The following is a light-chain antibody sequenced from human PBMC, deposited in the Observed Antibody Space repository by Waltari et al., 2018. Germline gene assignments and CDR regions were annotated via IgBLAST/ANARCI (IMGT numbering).Light chain of an antibody. CDR2: INSDGRP. Sequence: QLVLTQSPSASASLGASVKLTCTLDSGHSSNIVAWLQQQPEKGPRYLMKINSDGRPSKGAAIPDRFSGSSSGAERYLTISSVQSEDEADYYCQTGGHGTWVFGGGTKLTVL. CDR3: QTGGHGTWV. V-gene: IGLV4-69*01. CDR1: SGHSSNI. J-gene: IGLJ3*02.